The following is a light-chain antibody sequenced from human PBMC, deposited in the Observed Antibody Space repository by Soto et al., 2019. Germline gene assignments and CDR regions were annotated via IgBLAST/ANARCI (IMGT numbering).Light chain of an antibody. CDR3: AAWDVSLVV. V-gene: IGLV1-44*01. Sequence: QSVLTQPPSASGTPGQRVTLSCSGSSSNIGPNNVIWYQQLPGAAPKLPISSDNHRPSGVPYRFSGSKSGTSASLAISGLQSEEEADYYCAAWDVSLVVFGGGTKLTVL. J-gene: IGLJ2*01. CDR1: SSNIGPNN. CDR2: SDN.